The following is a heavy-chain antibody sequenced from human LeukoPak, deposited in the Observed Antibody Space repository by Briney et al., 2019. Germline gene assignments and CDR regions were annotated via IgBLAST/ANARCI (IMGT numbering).Heavy chain of an antibody. CDR3: AKTAYYDFWSGSTRPFDY. CDR2: ISFDANNK. V-gene: IGHV3-30-3*02. D-gene: IGHD3-3*01. CDR1: AFIFSSYA. J-gene: IGHJ4*02. Sequence: GKSLRLSCAASAFIFSSYAMHWVRQAPGKGLEWVAVISFDANNKYYADSVKGRFTLSRDNSKNTLYLQMNGLRAEDTAVYYCAKTAYYDFWSGSTRPFDYWGQGTLVTVSS.